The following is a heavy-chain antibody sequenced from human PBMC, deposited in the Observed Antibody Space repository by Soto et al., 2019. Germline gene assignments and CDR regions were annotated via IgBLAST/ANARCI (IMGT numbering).Heavy chain of an antibody. J-gene: IGHJ6*02. CDR1: GFTFSSYA. Sequence: GGSLRLSCAASGFTFSSYAMHWVRQAPGKGLEWVAVISYDGSNKYYADSVKGRFTISRDNSKNTLYLQMNSLRAEDTAVYYCARSIAAGPRGYYYGMDVWGQGTTVTVSS. CDR2: ISYDGSNK. D-gene: IGHD6-13*01. CDR3: ARSIAAGPRGYYYGMDV. V-gene: IGHV3-30-3*01.